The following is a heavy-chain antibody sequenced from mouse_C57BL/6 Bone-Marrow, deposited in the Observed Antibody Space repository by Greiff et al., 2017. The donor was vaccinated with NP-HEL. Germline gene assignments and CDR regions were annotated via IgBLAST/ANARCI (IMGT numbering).Heavy chain of an antibody. V-gene: IGHV1-19*01. Sequence: EVQLQQSGPVLVKPGASVKMSCKASGYTFTDYYMNWVKQSHGKSLEWIGVINPYNGGTSYNQKFKGKATLTVDKSSSTAYMELNSLTSEDSAVYYCARLLRYHYFDYWGQGTTLTVSS. J-gene: IGHJ2*01. D-gene: IGHD1-1*01. CDR3: ARLLRYHYFDY. CDR1: GYTFTDYY. CDR2: INPYNGGT.